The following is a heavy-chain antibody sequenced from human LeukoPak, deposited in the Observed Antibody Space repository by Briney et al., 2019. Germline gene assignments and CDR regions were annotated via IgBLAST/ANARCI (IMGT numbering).Heavy chain of an antibody. Sequence: SETLSLTCTVSGGSISSSSYYWGWIRQPPGKGLEWIGSIYYSGSTYYNPSLKSRVTISVDTSKNQFSLKLSSVTAADTAVYYCARYYGSGSPYNWFDPWGQGTLVIVSS. J-gene: IGHJ5*02. CDR1: GGSISSSSYY. D-gene: IGHD3-10*01. CDR2: IYYSGST. CDR3: ARYYGSGSPYNWFDP. V-gene: IGHV4-39*07.